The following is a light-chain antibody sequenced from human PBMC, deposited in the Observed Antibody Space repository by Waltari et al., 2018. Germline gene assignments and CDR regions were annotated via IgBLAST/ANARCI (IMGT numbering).Light chain of an antibody. Sequence: QSALTQPASVSGSPGQSITISCTGTRSDVGGYNYVSWYQQYPGKAPKLIIYDVSNRPSGVSNRFSGSKSGNTASLTISGLQAEDEADYYCCSYTTSTTLDVVFGGGTKVTVL. CDR1: RSDVGGYNY. CDR2: DVS. CDR3: CSYTTSTTLDVV. J-gene: IGLJ2*01. V-gene: IGLV2-14*03.